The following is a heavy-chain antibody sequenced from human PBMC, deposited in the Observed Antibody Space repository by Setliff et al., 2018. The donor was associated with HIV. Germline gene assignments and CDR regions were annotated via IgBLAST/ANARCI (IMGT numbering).Heavy chain of an antibody. D-gene: IGHD3-3*01. V-gene: IGHV4-34*09. Sequence: SETLSLTCAVYGGSFSNYYWAWIRQPPGKGLEWIGSIDYNEITYYNPSLKSRVTMSIDTSTQQFFLNVTSVTAADTAVYYCAGFSYNFWVYRFDHWGQGALVTAPQ. CDR1: GGSFSNYY. CDR3: AGFSYNFWVYRFDH. CDR2: IDYNEIT. J-gene: IGHJ4*02.